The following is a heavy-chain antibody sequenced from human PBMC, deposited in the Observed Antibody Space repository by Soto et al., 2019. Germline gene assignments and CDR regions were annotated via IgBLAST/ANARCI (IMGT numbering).Heavy chain of an antibody. CDR2: ISYDGSNK. V-gene: IGHV3-30*18. CDR3: AKLMIAAAGRAFDY. J-gene: IGHJ4*02. CDR1: GFTFSSYG. D-gene: IGHD6-13*01. Sequence: GGSLRLSCAASGFTFSSYGMHWVRQAPGKGLEWVAVISYDGSNKYYADSVKGRFTISRDNSKNTLYLQMNSLRAEDTAVYYCAKLMIAAAGRAFDYWGQGTLVTVSS.